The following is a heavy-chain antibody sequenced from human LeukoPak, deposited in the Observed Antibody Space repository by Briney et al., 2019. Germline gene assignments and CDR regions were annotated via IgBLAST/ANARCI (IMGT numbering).Heavy chain of an antibody. Sequence: PSETLSLTCTVSGGSISSGGYYWSWIRQPPGKGLEWIGYIYHSGSTYYNPSLKSRVTISVDRSKNQFSLKLSSVTAADTAVYYCARQKGSGSYSFDSWGQGTLVTVSS. V-gene: IGHV4-30-2*01. CDR3: ARQKGSGSYSFDS. CDR2: IYHSGST. CDR1: GGSISSGGYY. J-gene: IGHJ5*01. D-gene: IGHD3-10*01.